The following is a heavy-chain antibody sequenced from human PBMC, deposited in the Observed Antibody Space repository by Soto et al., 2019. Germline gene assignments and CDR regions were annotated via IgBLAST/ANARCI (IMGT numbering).Heavy chain of an antibody. D-gene: IGHD4-17*01. V-gene: IGHV3-33*01. CDR1: GFTFSSYG. CDR3: ARWARSYGDYVWSDYYYGMDV. Sequence: QVQLVESGGGVVQPGRSLRLSCAASGFTFSSYGMHWVRQAPGKGLEWVAVIWYDGSNKYYADSVKGRFTISRDNSKNTLYMQMNSLRAEDTAVYYCARWARSYGDYVWSDYYYGMDVWGQGTTVTVSS. J-gene: IGHJ6*02. CDR2: IWYDGSNK.